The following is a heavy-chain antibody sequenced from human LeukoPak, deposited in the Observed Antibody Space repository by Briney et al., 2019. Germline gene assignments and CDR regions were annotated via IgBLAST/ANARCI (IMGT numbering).Heavy chain of an antibody. Sequence: SETLSLTCTVSGGSISSGGYYWSWIRQPPGKGLEWIGYIYHSGSTYYNPSLKSRVTISVDRSKNQFFLKLSSVTAADTAVYYCAVYSSSWSDAFDIWGQGTMVTVSS. D-gene: IGHD6-13*01. CDR1: GGSISSGGYY. CDR2: IYHSGST. CDR3: AVYSSSWSDAFDI. V-gene: IGHV4-30-2*01. J-gene: IGHJ3*02.